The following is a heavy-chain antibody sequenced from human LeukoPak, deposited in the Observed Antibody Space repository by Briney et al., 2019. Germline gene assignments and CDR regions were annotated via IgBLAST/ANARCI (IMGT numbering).Heavy chain of an antibody. CDR2: INPNSGGT. CDR3: ARDVGSGSYSFDY. V-gene: IGHV1-2*02. CDR1: GYTFTGYY. J-gene: IGHJ4*02. Sequence: ASVKVSCKASGYTFTGYYMHWVRQAPGQGLEWMGWINPNSGGTNYAQKFQGRVTMTRDTSISTAYMELSRLRSDDTAVYFCARDVGSGSYSFDYWGQGTLVTVSS. D-gene: IGHD3-10*01.